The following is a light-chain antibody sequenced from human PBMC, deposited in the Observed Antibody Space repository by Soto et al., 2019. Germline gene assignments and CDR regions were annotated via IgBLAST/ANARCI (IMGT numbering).Light chain of an antibody. CDR3: QQSFTTPS. V-gene: IGKV1-39*01. Sequence: DIKMYQSPSSLSSSVGDRVNITFRASQTVSSYLNWYQQKPGTVPKLLIYATSNLQSGVPSRFSGRGFGTGFTLTISSLQPEDFATYYCQQSFTTPSFGQGTRLEI. CDR1: QTVSSY. CDR2: ATS. J-gene: IGKJ5*01.